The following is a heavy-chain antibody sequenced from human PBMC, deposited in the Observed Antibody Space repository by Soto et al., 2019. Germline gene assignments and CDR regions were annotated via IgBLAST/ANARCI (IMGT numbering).Heavy chain of an antibody. CDR3: AREEHYYGSGAFFDY. Sequence: QVQLVHSGAEVKKPGSSVKVSCKASGGTFSSYTISWVRQAPGQGLEWMGRIIPILGIANYAQKFQGRVTITADKSTSTAYMELSSLRSEDTAVYYCAREEHYYGSGAFFDYLGQGTLVTVSS. D-gene: IGHD3-10*01. J-gene: IGHJ4*02. CDR2: IIPILGIA. CDR1: GGTFSSYT. V-gene: IGHV1-69*04.